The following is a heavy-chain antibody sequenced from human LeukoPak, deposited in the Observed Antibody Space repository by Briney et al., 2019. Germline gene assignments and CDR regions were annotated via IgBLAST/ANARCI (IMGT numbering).Heavy chain of an antibody. V-gene: IGHV3-23*01. J-gene: IGHJ4*02. CDR2: ISGSGGST. CDR1: GFTFSSYA. Sequence: PGGSLRLSCAASGFTFSSYAMSWVRQAPGKGLEWVSAISGSGGSTYYADSVKGRFTISRDNSKNTLYLQMNSLRAEDTAVYYCAKDRVMIVVGGVFDYWGQGTLVTVSS. CDR3: AKDRVMIVVGGVFDY. D-gene: IGHD3-22*01.